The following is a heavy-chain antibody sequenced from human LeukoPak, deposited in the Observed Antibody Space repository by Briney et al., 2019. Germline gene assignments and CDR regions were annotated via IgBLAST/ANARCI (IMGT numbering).Heavy chain of an antibody. CDR2: ISGSGGST. V-gene: IGHV3-23*01. CDR1: GFTFSSNA. CDR3: AKDVITMIVVVITGLAFDI. J-gene: IGHJ3*02. D-gene: IGHD3-22*01. Sequence: GGSLRLSCAASGFTFSSNAMSWVRQAPGKGLEWVSAISGSGGSTYYADSVKGRFTISRDNSKNTLYLQMNSLRAEDTAVYYCAKDVITMIVVVITGLAFDIWGQGTMVTVSS.